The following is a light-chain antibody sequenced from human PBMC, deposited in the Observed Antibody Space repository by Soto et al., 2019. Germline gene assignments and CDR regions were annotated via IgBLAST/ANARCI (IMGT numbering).Light chain of an antibody. CDR1: QSVSSH. CDR2: GAS. V-gene: IGKV3-15*01. Sequence: EIVMTQSPATLSVSPGERATLSCRASQSVSSHLSWYQQKPGQAPRLLIYGASTRATGIPARFSGSGSGIEFPLNTSSLQSEDFSVSYCQQYNNWPPWTCGQGTKVEIK. J-gene: IGKJ1*01. CDR3: QQYNNWPPWT.